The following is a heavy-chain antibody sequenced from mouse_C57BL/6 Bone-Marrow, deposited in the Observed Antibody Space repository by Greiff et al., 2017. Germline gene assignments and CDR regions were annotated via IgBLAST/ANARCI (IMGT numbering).Heavy chain of an antibody. V-gene: IGHV1-64*01. J-gene: IGHJ3*01. Sequence: VQLQQPGAELVKPGASVKLSCKASGYTFTSYWMHWVKQRPGQGLEWIGMIHPNSGSTNYNEKFKSKATLTVDKSSSTAYMQLSSLTSEGSAVYYCARPYYYGSSYTAWFAYWGQGTLVTVAA. CDR1: GYTFTSYW. CDR3: ARPYYYGSSYTAWFAY. D-gene: IGHD1-1*01. CDR2: IHPNSGST.